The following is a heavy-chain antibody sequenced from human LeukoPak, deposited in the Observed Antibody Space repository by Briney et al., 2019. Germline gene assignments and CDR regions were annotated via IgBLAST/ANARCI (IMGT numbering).Heavy chain of an antibody. CDR3: ARPYSSGWSGAFDI. D-gene: IGHD6-19*01. V-gene: IGHV4-4*09. CDR1: GGSISSYY. Sequence: SATLSLTCTVSGGSISSYYWSWIRQPPGKGLEWIGNIYTSGNTNYNPSLKSRVAISVDTSKNQFSLKLNSVTAADTAVYYCARPYSSGWSGAFDIWGQGTMVTVSS. CDR2: IYTSGNT. J-gene: IGHJ3*02.